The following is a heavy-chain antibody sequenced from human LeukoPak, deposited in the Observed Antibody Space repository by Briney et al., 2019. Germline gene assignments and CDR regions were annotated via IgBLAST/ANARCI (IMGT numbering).Heavy chain of an antibody. CDR1: GFTFSSCG. J-gene: IGHJ6*04. Sequence: HPGRSLRLSCAASGFTFSSCGMHWVRQAPGKGLEWVAVISYDGSNKYYADSVKGRFTISRDNSKNTLYLQMNSLRAEDTAVYYCAKDKARYGMDVWGKGTTVTVSS. V-gene: IGHV3-30*18. CDR3: AKDKARYGMDV. CDR2: ISYDGSNK.